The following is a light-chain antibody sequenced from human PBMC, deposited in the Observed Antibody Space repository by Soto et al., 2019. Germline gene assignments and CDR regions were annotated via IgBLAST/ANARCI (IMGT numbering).Light chain of an antibody. CDR3: LQYHNLWA. J-gene: IGKJ1*01. CDR2: RAS. V-gene: IGKV3-15*01. Sequence: IVMTPSPATLSVSPGERATLYCRASQNIYSNIAWYQQRPGQAPRLLIYRASTRATGVPARFSGSGSGTEFTLTISSLQSEDFTVYSCLQYHNLWAFGQGTKVDIK. CDR1: QNIYSN.